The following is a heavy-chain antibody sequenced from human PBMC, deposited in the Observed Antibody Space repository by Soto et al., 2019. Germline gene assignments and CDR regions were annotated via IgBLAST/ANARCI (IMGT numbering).Heavy chain of an antibody. CDR1: GFTISTYG. Sequence: QVQLVESGGGVVQPGRSLRLSCAASGFTISTYGMHWVRQAPGKGLEWVAVISYDGTNKYYADSVKGRFTISRDNSKNTLYLQMNSLRAEDTAVYYCAKERYSSRSPDFDYWGQGTLVTVSS. D-gene: IGHD6-13*01. CDR2: ISYDGTNK. CDR3: AKERYSSRSPDFDY. V-gene: IGHV3-30*18. J-gene: IGHJ4*02.